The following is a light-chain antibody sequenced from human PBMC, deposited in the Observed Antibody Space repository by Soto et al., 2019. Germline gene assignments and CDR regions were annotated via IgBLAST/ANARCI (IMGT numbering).Light chain of an antibody. CDR1: SSNIGSHS. CDR3: AAWDDSLNGVI. J-gene: IGLJ2*01. Sequence: QSVLTQPPSASGTPGQRVTISCSGSSSNIGSHSVNWYQQLPGTAPTLLIYSNNQRPSGVPDRFSGSKSGTSASLAISGLRSEDEADYYCAAWDDSLNGVIFGGGTKLTVL. V-gene: IGLV1-44*01. CDR2: SNN.